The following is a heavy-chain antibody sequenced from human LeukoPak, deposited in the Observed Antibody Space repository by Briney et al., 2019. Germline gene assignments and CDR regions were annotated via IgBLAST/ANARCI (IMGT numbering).Heavy chain of an antibody. J-gene: IGHJ4*02. Sequence: GGSLRLSCAASGFSFSTQRMHWDRPAPGKGLVWVSYINIDERITGYADSVKGRFTISRDNAKNTLYLQMNNLRAEDTAVYYCVSFYETNWGRGTLVTVSS. CDR1: GFSFSTQR. V-gene: IGHV3-74*01. D-gene: IGHD2-2*01. CDR2: INIDERIT. CDR3: VSFYETN.